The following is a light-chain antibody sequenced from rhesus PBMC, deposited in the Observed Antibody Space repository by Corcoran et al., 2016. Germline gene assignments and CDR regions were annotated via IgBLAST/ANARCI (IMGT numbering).Light chain of an antibody. CDR2: AAS. Sequence: DIQMSQSPSSLSASVGDKVTITCRASQGISNALAWYQQKPGKATKLLIYAASSLESGVPSRFSGSRTGTDFTLTISSLQPEDVATYYCRQGYSTPYSFGQGTKVEIK. J-gene: IGKJ2*01. V-gene: IGKV1-33*02. CDR3: RQGYSTPYS. CDR1: QGISNA.